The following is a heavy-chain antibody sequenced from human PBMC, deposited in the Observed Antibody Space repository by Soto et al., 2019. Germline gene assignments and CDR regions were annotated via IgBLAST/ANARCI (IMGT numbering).Heavy chain of an antibody. J-gene: IGHJ4*02. CDR3: ARYRVGWGFDY. V-gene: IGHV4-31*03. D-gene: IGHD6-19*01. CDR1: GGSISSGGYY. CDR2: IYYSGST. Sequence: QVQLQESGPGLVKPSQTLSLTCTVSGGSISSGGYYWSWIRQHPGKGLEWIGYIYYSGSTYYNPSLKSRVTISVDTTKTQFSLKLSSVTAADKAVYYCARYRVGWGFDYWGQGTLVTVSS.